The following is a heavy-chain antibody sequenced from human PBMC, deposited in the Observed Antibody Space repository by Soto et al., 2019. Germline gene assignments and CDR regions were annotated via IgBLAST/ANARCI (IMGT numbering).Heavy chain of an antibody. V-gene: IGHV5-51*01. J-gene: IGHJ4*02. CDR3: ARPSQSGVTRSFGY. D-gene: IGHD3-10*01. CDR2: IYPGDSDT. CDR1: GYSFTNYW. Sequence: RGESLKISCKGSGYSFTNYWIGWVRQMPGKGLEWMGIIYPGDSDTRYSPSFQGPVTISVDKSISTAYLQWSSLKASDTAMYYCARPSQSGVTRSFGYWGQVTLVTVSS.